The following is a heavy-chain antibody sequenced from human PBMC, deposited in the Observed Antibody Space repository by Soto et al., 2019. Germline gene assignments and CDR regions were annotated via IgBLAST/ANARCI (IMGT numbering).Heavy chain of an antibody. D-gene: IGHD4-17*01. V-gene: IGHV1-69*02. CDR1: GGTFSSYT. CDR3: ARAASDHDYGDYGGPRDYYYYMDV. J-gene: IGHJ6*03. Sequence: GASVKVSCKASGGTFSSYTISWVRQAPGQGLEWMGRIIPILGIANYAQKFQGRVTITADKSTSTAYMELSSLRSEDTAVYYCARAASDHDYGDYGGPRDYYYYMDVWGKGTTVTVSS. CDR2: IIPILGIA.